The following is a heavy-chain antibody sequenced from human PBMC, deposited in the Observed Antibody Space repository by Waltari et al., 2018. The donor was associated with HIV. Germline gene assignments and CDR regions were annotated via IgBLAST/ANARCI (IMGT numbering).Heavy chain of an antibody. D-gene: IGHD1-26*01. CDR1: GFAFSSYS. Sequence: EVQLVESGGGLVQPGGSLRLSCAVSGFAFSSYSMNWVRQAPGKGLEWISYISISSSTIYYADSVNGRFTMSRDNAKNSLYLQRDSLRAEDTAIYYCVREADRWERHYFDHWGLGTLVTVSS. J-gene: IGHJ4*02. CDR2: ISISSSTI. V-gene: IGHV3-48*01. CDR3: VREADRWERHYFDH.